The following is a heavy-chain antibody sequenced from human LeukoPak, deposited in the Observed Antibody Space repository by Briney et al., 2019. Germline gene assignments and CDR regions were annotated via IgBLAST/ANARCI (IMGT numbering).Heavy chain of an antibody. CDR1: GGTFTSYA. CDR2: IIPILGIA. CDR3: ARDISGYYGSGSRFDY. Sequence: SVKVSCKASGGTFTSYAISWVRQAPGQGLEWTGRIIPILGIANYAQKFQGRVTITADKSTSTAYMELSSLRSEDTAVYYCARDISGYYGSGSRFDYWGQGTLVTVSS. V-gene: IGHV1-69*04. J-gene: IGHJ4*02. D-gene: IGHD3-10*01.